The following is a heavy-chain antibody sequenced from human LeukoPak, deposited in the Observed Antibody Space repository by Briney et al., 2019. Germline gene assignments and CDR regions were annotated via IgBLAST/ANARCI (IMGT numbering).Heavy chain of an antibody. J-gene: IGHJ4*02. Sequence: GGSLRLSCAASRFAFSSYAMTWVRQAPGKGLEWVSSISSSSTYRYYAASVRGRFTISRDNAKNSLYLQMNSLRAEDTALYYCARGRYSGSYLLDYWGQGTLVTVSS. V-gene: IGHV3-21*01. CDR2: ISSSSTYR. CDR3: ARGRYSGSYLLDY. CDR1: RFAFSSYA. D-gene: IGHD1-26*01.